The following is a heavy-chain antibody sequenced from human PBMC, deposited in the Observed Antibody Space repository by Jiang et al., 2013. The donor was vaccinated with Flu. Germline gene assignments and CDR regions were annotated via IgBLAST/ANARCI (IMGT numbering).Heavy chain of an antibody. CDR2: ISYDGSNK. J-gene: IGHJ4*02. D-gene: IGHD3-22*01. Sequence: SGFTFSSYGMHWVRQAPGKGLEWVAVISYDGSNKYYADSVKGRFTISRDNSKNTLYLQMNSLRAEDTAVYYCAKDHDYYDSSGYLDYWGQGTLVTVSS. CDR1: GFTFSSYG. V-gene: IGHV3-30*18. CDR3: AKDHDYYDSSGYLDY.